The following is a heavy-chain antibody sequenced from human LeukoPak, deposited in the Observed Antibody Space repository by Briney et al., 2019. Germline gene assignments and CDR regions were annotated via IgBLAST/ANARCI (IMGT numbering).Heavy chain of an antibody. CDR1: GFTFSSYA. Sequence: GGSLRLSCAASGFTFSSYAMHWVRQAPGKGLEWVAVISCDGSNKYYADSVKGRFTISRDNSKNTLYLQMNSLRAEDTAVYYCAKDRRPNYYDSSGYPLRFDPWGQGTLVTVSS. CDR3: AKDRRPNYYDSSGYPLRFDP. J-gene: IGHJ5*02. D-gene: IGHD3-22*01. CDR2: ISCDGSNK. V-gene: IGHV3-30-3*01.